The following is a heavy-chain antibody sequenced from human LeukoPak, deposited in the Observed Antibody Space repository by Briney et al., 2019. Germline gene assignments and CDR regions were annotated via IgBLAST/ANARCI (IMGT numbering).Heavy chain of an antibody. V-gene: IGHV1-69*05. D-gene: IGHD6-13*01. CDR3: ARDAGKAYYYYYYMDV. Sequence: SVKVSCKASGGTFSSYAISWVRQAPGQGVEWMGRIIPIFGTANSAQKFQGRVTITTDESTRTAYMELSSLKSEDTAVYYCARDAGKAYYYYYYMDVWGKGTTVTVSS. CDR1: GGTFSSYA. CDR2: IIPIFGTA. J-gene: IGHJ6*03.